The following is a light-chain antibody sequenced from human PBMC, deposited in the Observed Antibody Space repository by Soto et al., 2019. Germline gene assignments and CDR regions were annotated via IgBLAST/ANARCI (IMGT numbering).Light chain of an antibody. Sequence: EIVFTQSPCTLSLSPGERAILSCRASQSISTNYLAWYQQKPGQAPRSLIYGISIRATGIPDRFSGSGSGTDFTLTIGRLEPEDFAVYYCQHYGSSPFSFGAGTKVAIK. CDR3: QHYGSSPFS. CDR2: GIS. V-gene: IGKV3-20*01. J-gene: IGKJ3*01. CDR1: QSISTNY.